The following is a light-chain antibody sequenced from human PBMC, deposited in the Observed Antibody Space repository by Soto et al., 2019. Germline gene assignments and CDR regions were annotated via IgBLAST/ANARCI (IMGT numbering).Light chain of an antibody. CDR2: GAS. Sequence: EIVMTQSPATLSVSPGERATLSCRASQSISSKVGWYQQKPGQAPRLLIYGASTRATGVPPRFSGSGSETEFTLTISSLQSDDFAVYYCQQYNIWSSITFGQGTRLEIK. J-gene: IGKJ5*01. CDR3: QQYNIWSSIT. V-gene: IGKV3-15*01. CDR1: QSISSK.